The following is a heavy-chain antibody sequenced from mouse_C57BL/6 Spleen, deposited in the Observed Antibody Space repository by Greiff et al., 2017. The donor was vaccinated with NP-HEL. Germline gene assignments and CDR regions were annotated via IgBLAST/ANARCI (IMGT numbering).Heavy chain of an antibody. CDR1: GYAFSSYW. Sequence: QVTLKESGAELVKPGASVKISCKASGYAFSSYWMNWVKQRPGKGLEWIGQIYPGDGDTNYNGKFKGKATLTADKSSSTAYMQLSSLTSEDSAVYFCARDSNYEGYAMDYWGQGTSVTVSS. D-gene: IGHD2-5*01. CDR2: IYPGDGDT. V-gene: IGHV1-80*01. CDR3: ARDSNYEGYAMDY. J-gene: IGHJ4*01.